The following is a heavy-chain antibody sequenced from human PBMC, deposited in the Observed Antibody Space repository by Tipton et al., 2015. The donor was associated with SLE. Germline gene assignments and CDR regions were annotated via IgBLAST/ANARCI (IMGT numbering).Heavy chain of an antibody. J-gene: IGHJ5*02. CDR3: ARRCNSFTGRRWFVP. D-gene: IGHD2/OR15-2a*01. CDR1: RYIFDNYW. CDR2: ISPGNSDA. V-gene: IGHV5-51*01. Sequence: QSGAEVKKPGESLKISCRASRYIFDNYWIAWVRQMPGKGLEWMGIISPGNSDARYNPSFQGQVTISADTSINTAYLQWNSLKASDTAMYYCARRCNSFTGRRWFVPWGQGTLVTGSS.